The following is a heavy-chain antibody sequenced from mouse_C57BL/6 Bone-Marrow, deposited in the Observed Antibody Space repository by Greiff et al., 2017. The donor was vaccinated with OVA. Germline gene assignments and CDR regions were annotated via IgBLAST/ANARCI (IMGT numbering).Heavy chain of an antibody. CDR1: GYTFTDHT. CDR3: AREGNWVPFADD. CDR2: IYPRDGST. D-gene: IGHD4-1*01. V-gene: IGHV1-78*01. J-gene: IGHJ2*01. Sequence: VQGVESDAELVKPGASVKISCKVSGYTFTDHTIHWMKQRPEQGLEWIGYIYPRDGSTKYNEKFKGKATLTADKSSSTAYMQLNSLTSEDSAVYFCAREGNWVPFADDWGQGTTLTVSS.